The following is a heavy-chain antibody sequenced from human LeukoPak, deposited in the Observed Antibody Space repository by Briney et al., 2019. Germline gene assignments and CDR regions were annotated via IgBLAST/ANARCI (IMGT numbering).Heavy chain of an antibody. CDR1: GYTFTSYY. CDR3: ARDPRIEAAGPEYFQH. D-gene: IGHD6-13*01. J-gene: IGHJ1*01. V-gene: IGHV1-46*01. Sequence: PSASVKVSCKASGYTFTSYYMHWVRQAPGQGLEWMGIINPSGGSTSYAQKFQGRVTMTRDTSTNTAYMELRSLRADDTAVYYCARDPRIEAAGPEYFQHWGQGTLVTVSS. CDR2: INPSGGST.